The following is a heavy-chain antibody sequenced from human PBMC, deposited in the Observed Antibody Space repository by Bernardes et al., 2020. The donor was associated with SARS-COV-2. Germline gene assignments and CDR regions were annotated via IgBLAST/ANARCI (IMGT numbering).Heavy chain of an antibody. CDR1: GFTVSSTY. D-gene: IGHD6-13*01. J-gene: IGHJ4*02. CDR2: IYRGGNT. CDR3: ARRMSSSWSLDY. Sequence: GGSLRLSCAASGFTVSSTYMSWVRQAPGKGLEWVSVIYRGGNTYYADSVKGRFTISRDNSKNTLDLQMNSLRAEDTAVYYCARRMSSSWSLDYWGQGTLVTVSS. V-gene: IGHV3-53*01.